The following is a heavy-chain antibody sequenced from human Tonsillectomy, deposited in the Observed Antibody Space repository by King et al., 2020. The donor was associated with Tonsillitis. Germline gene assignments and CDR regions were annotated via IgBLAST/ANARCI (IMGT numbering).Heavy chain of an antibody. V-gene: IGHV3-21*01. CDR3: ARGTTTVTPLYYFDY. CDR1: GFTFSSYN. D-gene: IGHD4-17*01. J-gene: IGHJ4*02. CDR2: ISSSSTYI. Sequence: QLVQSGGGLVNPGGSLRLSCAASGFTFSSYNMNWVRQAPGKGLEWVSSISSSSTYINYAVSMKGRFTISRDNAKNSLYLQMNSLRAEDTAVYYCARGTTTVTPLYYFDYWGQGTLVTVSS.